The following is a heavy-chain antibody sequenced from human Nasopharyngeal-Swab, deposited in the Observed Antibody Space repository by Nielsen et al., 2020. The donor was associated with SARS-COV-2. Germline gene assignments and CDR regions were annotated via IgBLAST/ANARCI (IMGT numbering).Heavy chain of an antibody. CDR3: ARGVLRYFDWLLYLDY. CDR1: GYTFTSYG. J-gene: IGHJ4*02. V-gene: IGHV1-18*01. D-gene: IGHD3-9*01. Sequence: ASVKVSCKASGYTFTSYGISWVRQAPGQGLEWMGWISAYNGNTNYAQKLQGRVTMTTDTSTSTAYMELRSLRSDDTAVYYCARGVLRYFDWLLYLDYWGLGTLVTVSS. CDR2: ISAYNGNT.